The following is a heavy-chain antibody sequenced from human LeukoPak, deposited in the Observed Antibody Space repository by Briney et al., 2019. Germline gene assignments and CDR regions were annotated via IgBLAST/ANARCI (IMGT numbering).Heavy chain of an antibody. J-gene: IGHJ4*02. D-gene: IGHD2-2*01. CDR1: GGSISSGDYY. CDR3: ASLAVVPAAILDY. Sequence: PSETLSLTCTVSGGSISSGDYYWSWIRQPPGKGLEWIGYIYHSGSTYYNPSLKSRVTISVDRSKNQFSLKLSSVTAADTAVYYCASLAVVPAAILDYWGQGTLVTVSS. V-gene: IGHV4-30-4*08. CDR2: IYHSGST.